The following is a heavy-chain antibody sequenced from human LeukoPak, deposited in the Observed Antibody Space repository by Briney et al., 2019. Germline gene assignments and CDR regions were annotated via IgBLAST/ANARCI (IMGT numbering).Heavy chain of an antibody. CDR3: TDAVAG. J-gene: IGHJ4*02. CDR2: IYSGGDT. Sequence: GGSLRLSCAASGFSVGNNYVTWVRQPPGKGLEWVSVIYSGGDTYYADSVKGRFTISRDNSKNMLYLQMNSLRVEDTAVYYFTDAVAGWGQGTLVTVS. CDR1: GFSVGNNY. D-gene: IGHD4-23*01. V-gene: IGHV3-53*05.